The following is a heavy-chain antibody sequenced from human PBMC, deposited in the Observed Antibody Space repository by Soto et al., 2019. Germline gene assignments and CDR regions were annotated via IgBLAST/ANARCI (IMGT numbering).Heavy chain of an antibody. Sequence: QSQTLSLTCAISGDSVSSNSAAWNWIRQSPSRGLEWLGRTYYRSKWYNDYAVSVKSRITINPDTSKNQFSLQLNSVTPEDTAVYYCVMGIVVVPAAGHYFDYWGQGTLVTVSS. V-gene: IGHV6-1*01. CDR3: VMGIVVVPAAGHYFDY. CDR1: GDSVSSNSAA. CDR2: TYYRSKWYN. D-gene: IGHD2-2*03. J-gene: IGHJ4*02.